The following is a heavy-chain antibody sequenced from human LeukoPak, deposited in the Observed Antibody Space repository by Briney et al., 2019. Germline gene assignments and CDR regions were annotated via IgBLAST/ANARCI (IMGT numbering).Heavy chain of an antibody. CDR3: AHRGAAAYSYGPPFDY. J-gene: IGHJ4*02. Sequence: SGPTLVNPTQTLTLTCTFSGFSLSTSGGGVGWIRQPPGKALEWLALIYWDDDKRYSPSLKSRLTITKDTSKNQVVLTMTNMDPVDTATYYCAHRGAAAYSYGPPFDYWGQGTLVTVSS. CDR2: IYWDDDK. D-gene: IGHD5-18*01. CDR1: GFSLSTSGGG. V-gene: IGHV2-5*02.